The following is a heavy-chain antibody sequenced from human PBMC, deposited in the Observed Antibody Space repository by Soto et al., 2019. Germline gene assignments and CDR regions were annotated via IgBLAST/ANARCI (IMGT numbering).Heavy chain of an antibody. J-gene: IGHJ4*02. V-gene: IGHV3-9*01. CDR3: AKAPHKGHSYCDFSGFFDS. CDR2: INWNSGNI. Sequence: EVQLVESGGGLVQPGRSLRLSCAASGFIFDDYAMHWVRQGPGKGLEWVSGINWNSGNIGYADSVKGRFTISRDNAKNSLSLQMNSLRAEDTALYYCAKAPHKGHSYCDFSGFFDSWGQGILVTVSS. CDR1: GFIFDDYA. D-gene: IGHD5-18*01.